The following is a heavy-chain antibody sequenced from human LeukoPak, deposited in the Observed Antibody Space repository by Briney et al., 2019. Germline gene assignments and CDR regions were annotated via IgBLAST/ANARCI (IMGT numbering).Heavy chain of an antibody. V-gene: IGHV4-34*01. CDR2: INHSGST. D-gene: IGHD3-22*01. CDR3: AREAAGDRSGYYYGRPFDY. Sequence: SEALSLTCAVYGGSFNGYYWSWIRQPPGKGLEWIGEINHSGSTNYNPSLKSRVTISVDTSKNQFSLKLSSVTAADTAVYYCAREAAGDRSGYYYGRPFDYWGQGTLVTVSS. J-gene: IGHJ4*02. CDR1: GGSFNGYY.